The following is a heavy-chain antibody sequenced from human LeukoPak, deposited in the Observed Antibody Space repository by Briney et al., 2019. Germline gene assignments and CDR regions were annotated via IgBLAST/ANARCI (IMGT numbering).Heavy chain of an antibody. V-gene: IGHV4-39*07. CDR3: ARAMGATTWFDP. Sequence: SETLSLTCTVSGGSISSSSYYWGWIRQPPGKGLEWIGSIYYSGSTYYNPSLKSRVTISVDTSKNQFSLKLSSVTAADTAVYYCARAMGATTWFDPWGQGTLVTVSS. CDR2: IYYSGST. D-gene: IGHD1-26*01. J-gene: IGHJ5*02. CDR1: GGSISSSSYY.